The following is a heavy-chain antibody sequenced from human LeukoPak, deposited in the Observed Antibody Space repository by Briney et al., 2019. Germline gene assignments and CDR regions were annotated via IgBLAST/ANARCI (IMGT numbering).Heavy chain of an antibody. J-gene: IGHJ4*02. D-gene: IGHD3-3*01. V-gene: IGHV3-23*01. CDR2: ISGSGFNT. CDR1: GFTFSNYG. Sequence: GGSLRLSCAASGFTFSNYGMSWVRQAPGKGLEWVSAISGSGFNTIYADSVKGRFTISRDNSKNTLFLQMNSLRAEDTAIYYCAKRFGGETTPWAYWGQGTLVTVSS. CDR3: AKRFGGETTPWAY.